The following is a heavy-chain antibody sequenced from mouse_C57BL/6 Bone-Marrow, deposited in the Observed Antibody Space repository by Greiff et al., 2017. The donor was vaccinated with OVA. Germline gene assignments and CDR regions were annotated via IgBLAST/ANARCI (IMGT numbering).Heavy chain of an antibody. J-gene: IGHJ2*01. V-gene: IGHV5-4*01. Sequence: EVKLVESGGGLVKPGGSLKLSCAASGFTFSSYAMSWVRQTPEKRLEWVATISDGGSYTYYPDNVKGRFTISRDNAKNNLYLQMSHLKSEDTAMYYCARDGRLRRGDYFDYWGQGTTLTVSS. D-gene: IGHD2-4*01. CDR3: ARDGRLRRGDYFDY. CDR1: GFTFSSYA. CDR2: ISDGGSYT.